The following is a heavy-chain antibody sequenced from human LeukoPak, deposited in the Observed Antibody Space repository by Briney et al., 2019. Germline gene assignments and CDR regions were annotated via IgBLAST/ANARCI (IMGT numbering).Heavy chain of an antibody. J-gene: IGHJ3*02. CDR3: ARRGYYDSSGYRAFDI. CDR2: INPNSGGT. CDR1: GYTFTGYY. D-gene: IGHD3-22*01. Sequence: ASVKVSCKASGYTFTGYYMHWVRQAPGQGLEWMGWINPNSGGTNYAQKFQGRVTMTRDTSISTAYMKLSRLRSDDTAVYYCARRGYYDSSGYRAFDIWGQGTMVTVSS. V-gene: IGHV1-2*02.